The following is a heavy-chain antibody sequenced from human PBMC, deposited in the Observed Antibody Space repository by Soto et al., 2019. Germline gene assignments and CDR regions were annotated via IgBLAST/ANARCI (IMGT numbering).Heavy chain of an antibody. CDR1: GFIFNTYS. J-gene: IGHJ4*02. Sequence: EVQLVESGGGLAQPGGSLRLSCAASGFIFNTYSMNWVRQAPGKGLEWISYISSTSSTIQYADSVKGRFTISRDNAKNSLYLQMNSLRDEDTAVYYCARALTPPWDSSTHYSDYWGQGTLVTVSS. D-gene: IGHD2-2*01. CDR2: ISSTSSTI. CDR3: ARALTPPWDSSTHYSDY. V-gene: IGHV3-48*02.